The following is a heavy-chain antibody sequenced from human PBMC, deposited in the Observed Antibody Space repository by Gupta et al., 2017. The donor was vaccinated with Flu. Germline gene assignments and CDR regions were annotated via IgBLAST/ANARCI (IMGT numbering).Heavy chain of an antibody. V-gene: IGHV1-46*01. CDR3: AAYSSSPADFDH. Sequence: GKKPGASVKISCKSSGYSFTRYYMHWVRQAPGQGPEWMGVIDPRNGGTTYAQKFQDRVTMTRNMSTSQVYMDLRSLTSEDTAVYYCAAYSSSPADFDHWGQGTLVTVSS. D-gene: IGHD3-22*01. J-gene: IGHJ4*02. CDR2: IDPRNGGT. CDR1: GYSFTRYY.